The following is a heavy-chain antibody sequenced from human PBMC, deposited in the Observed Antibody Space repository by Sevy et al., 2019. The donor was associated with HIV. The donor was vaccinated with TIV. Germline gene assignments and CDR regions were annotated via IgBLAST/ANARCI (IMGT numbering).Heavy chain of an antibody. CDR2: IYPGDSET. CDR3: AGPTGLKVGIDFGTLDI. J-gene: IGHJ3*02. V-gene: IGHV5-51*01. CDR1: GYSFTAYW. D-gene: IGHD4-17*01. Sequence: GESLKISCKGSGYSFTAYWIDWVRQVPGKGLEWMGTIYPGDSETRYSPSVQGQVTISADKSLTTAYQQWSSLKASDTAVYYCAGPTGLKVGIDFGTLDIWGQGTMVTVSS.